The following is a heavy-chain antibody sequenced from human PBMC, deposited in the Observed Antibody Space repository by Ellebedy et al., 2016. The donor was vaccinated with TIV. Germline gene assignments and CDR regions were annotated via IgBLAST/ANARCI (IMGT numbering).Heavy chain of an antibody. V-gene: IGHV3-53*01. D-gene: IGHD6-13*01. J-gene: IGHJ2*01. CDR1: GFTVSPTY. CDR3: ASATLEGSNWFRYFDL. CDR2: IYTGKTT. Sequence: GESLKISCAASGFTVSPTYMSWVRQAPGKGVEWVSIIYTGKTTYYADSVKGRFTISRDNFKHSLFLQMDNLKTDDTAIYYCASATLEGSNWFRYFDLWGRGSLVTVSS.